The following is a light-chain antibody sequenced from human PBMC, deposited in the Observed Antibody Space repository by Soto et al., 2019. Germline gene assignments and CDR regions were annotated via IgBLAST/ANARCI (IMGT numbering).Light chain of an antibody. V-gene: IGLV2-14*01. CDR2: GVS. CDR1: TSDVSIYNY. Sequence: QSALTQPASVSGSPGQSITIPYTGTTSDVSIYNYVSWYQQHPGKAPKLMIYGVSNRPSGVSNRFSGAKSGHTASLTISGLQVEDEADYYCCSYTSITNYVFGPGTKLTVL. J-gene: IGLJ1*01. CDR3: CSYTSITNYV.